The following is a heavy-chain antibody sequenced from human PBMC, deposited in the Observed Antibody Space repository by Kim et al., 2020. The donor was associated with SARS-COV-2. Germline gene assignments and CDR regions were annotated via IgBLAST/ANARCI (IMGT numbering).Heavy chain of an antibody. CDR3: ARDGGVWGMIVVASWDYYGMDG. CDR2: ISSNGGST. D-gene: IGHD3-22*01. Sequence: GGSLRLSCAASGFTFSSYAMHWVRQAPGKGLEYVSAISSNGGSTYYANSVKGRFTISRDNSKNTLYLQMGSLRAEDMAVYYCARDGGVWGMIVVASWDYYGMDGWGQGTTVTVSS. J-gene: IGHJ6*02. CDR1: GFTFSSYA. V-gene: IGHV3-64*01.